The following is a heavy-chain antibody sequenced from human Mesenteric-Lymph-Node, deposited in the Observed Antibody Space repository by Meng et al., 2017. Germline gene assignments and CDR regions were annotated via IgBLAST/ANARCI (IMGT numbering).Heavy chain of an antibody. J-gene: IGHJ4*02. CDR2: INHSGST. V-gene: IGHV4-34*01. D-gene: IGHD3-3*01. CDR1: GGSFSGYY. CDR3: ARDVRITIFGVVYSIDY. Sequence: SQTLSLTCAVYGGSFSGYYWSWIRQPPGKGLEWIGEINHSGSTNYNPSLKSRVTISVDTSKNQFSLKLSSVTAADTAVYYCARDVRITIFGVVYSIDYWGQGTLVTVSS.